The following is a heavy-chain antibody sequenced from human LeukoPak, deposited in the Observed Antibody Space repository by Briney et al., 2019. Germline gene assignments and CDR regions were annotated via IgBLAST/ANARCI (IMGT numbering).Heavy chain of an antibody. Sequence: GGSLRLSCAASGFTVSSNYMSWVRQAPGKGLEWVSVIYSGGSTYYADSVKGRLTISRDNSQNTVYLQMSSLRAEDTAIYYCAREPVAAVDLEYFQHWGQGTLVTVSS. CDR2: IYSGGST. D-gene: IGHD6-13*01. CDR1: GFTVSSNY. CDR3: AREPVAAVDLEYFQH. V-gene: IGHV3-66*01. J-gene: IGHJ1*01.